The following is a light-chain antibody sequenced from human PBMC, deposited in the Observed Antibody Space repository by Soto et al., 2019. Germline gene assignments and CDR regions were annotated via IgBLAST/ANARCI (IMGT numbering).Light chain of an antibody. CDR2: AAS. CDR1: QSVDRNY. Sequence: ETVLTQSPGTLSVSPGESATLSCRASQSVDRNYLAWYHQKPHQAPRLLIHAASTRAHGIPDMFSGSGSGTDFTLTISRLQAEYSAFYCGQQYASSTPTFGGGTKVE. V-gene: IGKV3-20*01. CDR3: QQYASSTPT. J-gene: IGKJ4*01.